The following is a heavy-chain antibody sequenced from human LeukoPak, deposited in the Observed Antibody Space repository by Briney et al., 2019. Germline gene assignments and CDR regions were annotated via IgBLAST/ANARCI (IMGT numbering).Heavy chain of an antibody. CDR3: ARSQWLVSFEDY. V-gene: IGHV3-9*01. CDR1: GFTFDDYA. Sequence: GGSLRLSCAASGFTFDDYAMHWVRQAPGKGLEWVSGISWNSGSIGYADSVKGRFTISRDNAKNSLYLQMNSLRAEDTALYYCARSQWLVSFEDYLGQGTLVTVSS. D-gene: IGHD6-19*01. CDR2: ISWNSGSI. J-gene: IGHJ4*02.